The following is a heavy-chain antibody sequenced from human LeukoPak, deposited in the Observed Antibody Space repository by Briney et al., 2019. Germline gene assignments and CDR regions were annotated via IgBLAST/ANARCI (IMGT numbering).Heavy chain of an antibody. CDR1: GFTFSSYA. D-gene: IGHD3-10*01. Sequence: GGSLRLSCAASGFTFSSYAMSWVRQAPGKGLEWVSVLRCGGSSKYYADSVKGRFTISRDSSKNALFLQMNTLRADGTAVYYCAKSLVLLWFGEFDYWGQGNLVTVS. J-gene: IGHJ4*02. V-gene: IGHV3-23*01. CDR2: LRCGGSSK. CDR3: AKSLVLLWFGEFDY.